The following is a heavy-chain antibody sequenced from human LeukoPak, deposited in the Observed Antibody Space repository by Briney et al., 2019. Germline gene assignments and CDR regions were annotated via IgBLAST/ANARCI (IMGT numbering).Heavy chain of an antibody. Sequence: ASVKVSCKASGYTFTGYYMHWVRQAPGQGLEWMGWINPNSGGTNYAQKFQGRVTMTRDTSISTAYMELSRLRSDDTAVYYCARGAVPAAIQGSAFDIWGQGTMVTVSS. V-gene: IGHV1-2*02. CDR1: GYTFTGYY. CDR2: INPNSGGT. CDR3: ARGAVPAAIQGSAFDI. J-gene: IGHJ3*02. D-gene: IGHD2-2*01.